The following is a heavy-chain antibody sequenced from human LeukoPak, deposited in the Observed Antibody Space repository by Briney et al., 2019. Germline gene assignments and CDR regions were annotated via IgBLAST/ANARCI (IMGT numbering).Heavy chain of an antibody. CDR2: SDPEDGET. D-gene: IGHD1-26*01. Sequence: ASVKVSCKVSGYTLTELSMHWVRQAPGKGLEWMGGSDPEDGETIYAQKFQGRVTMTEDTSTDTAYMELSSLRSEDTAVYYCATTRGGSYPDAFDIWGQGTMVTVSS. J-gene: IGHJ3*02. V-gene: IGHV1-24*01. CDR3: ATTRGGSYPDAFDI. CDR1: GYTLTELS.